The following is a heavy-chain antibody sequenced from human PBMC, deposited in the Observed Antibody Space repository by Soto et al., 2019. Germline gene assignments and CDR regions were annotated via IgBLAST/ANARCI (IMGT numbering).Heavy chain of an antibody. V-gene: IGHV4-34*01. CDR3: VRIRYQLPSSVLWLDP. D-gene: IGHD3-16*01. Sequence: LSLTCAVYGGFLSESYWTWIRQPAGKGLEWIGEINHVGGTNYNPSLKSRVTMSVDTSQNQFSLRLISVTAADTAMYFCVRIRYQLPSSVLWLDPWGQGTPVTVSS. J-gene: IGHJ5*02. CDR2: INHVGGT. CDR1: GGFLSESY.